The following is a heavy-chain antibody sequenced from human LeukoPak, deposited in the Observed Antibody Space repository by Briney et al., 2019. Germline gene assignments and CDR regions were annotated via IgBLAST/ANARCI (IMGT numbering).Heavy chain of an antibody. J-gene: IGHJ4*02. Sequence: GGSLRLSCAASGFTFSSSWMHWVRQAPGKGLVWVSRINSDGSSTIYADSVKGRFTISRDNSKNTLYLQMNSLRAEDTAVYSCAVPQWELLNWGQGTLVTVSS. CDR2: INSDGSST. CDR1: GFTFSSSW. D-gene: IGHD1-26*01. CDR3: AVPQWELLN. V-gene: IGHV3-74*01.